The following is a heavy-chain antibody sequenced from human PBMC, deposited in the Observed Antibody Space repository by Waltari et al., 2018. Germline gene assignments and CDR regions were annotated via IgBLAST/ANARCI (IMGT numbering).Heavy chain of an antibody. CDR1: GGSISSYY. Sequence: QVQLQESGPGLVKPSETLSLTCTVSGGSISSYYWSWIRQPPGKGLEWIGYIYYSGSTNYTPSLKSRGTISVDTSKNQFSLKLSSVTAADTAVYYCARVGYCSSTSCYWSAFDIWGQGTMVTVSS. CDR3: ARVGYCSSTSCYWSAFDI. CDR2: IYYSGST. D-gene: IGHD2-2*01. J-gene: IGHJ3*02. V-gene: IGHV4-59*08.